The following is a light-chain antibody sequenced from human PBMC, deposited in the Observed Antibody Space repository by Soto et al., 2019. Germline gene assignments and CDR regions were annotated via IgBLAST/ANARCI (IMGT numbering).Light chain of an antibody. CDR1: QSINSY. V-gene: IGKV1-39*01. CDR2: AAS. Sequence: DIQMTQSPSSLSASVGDRVTITCRASQSINSYLNWYQQKPGKAPKLLVYAASSLQTGVPSRFSGSGSGTDFTLTISSLQPEDFATYYCQQSHSIPWTFGQGTKVDIK. J-gene: IGKJ1*01. CDR3: QQSHSIPWT.